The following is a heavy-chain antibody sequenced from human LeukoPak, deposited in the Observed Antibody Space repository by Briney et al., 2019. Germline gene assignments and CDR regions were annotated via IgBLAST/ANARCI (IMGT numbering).Heavy chain of an antibody. V-gene: IGHV3-74*01. CDR1: GFTFSRNW. D-gene: IGHD3-10*01. J-gene: IGHJ5*02. Sequence: GGSLRLSCAASGFTFSRNWMHWVRHGPGKGLVWVSRINSDGSRISYADSVKGRFTISRDNAKNSLYLQMNSLRAEDTALYYCAKGVTMVRGVFDPWGQGTLVTVSS. CDR2: INSDGSRI. CDR3: AKGVTMVRGVFDP.